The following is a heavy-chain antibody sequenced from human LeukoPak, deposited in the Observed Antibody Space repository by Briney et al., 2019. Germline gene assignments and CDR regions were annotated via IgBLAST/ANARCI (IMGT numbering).Heavy chain of an antibody. D-gene: IGHD3-10*01. CDR3: ASLMVRGVAFDY. Sequence: GGSLRLSCAASGFTFSSYAMSWVRQAPGKGLEWVSAISGSGGSTYYADSVKGRFTISRDNAKNSLYLQMNSLRAEDTAVYYCASLMVRGVAFDYWGQGTLVTVSS. CDR1: GFTFSSYA. V-gene: IGHV3-23*01. CDR2: ISGSGGST. J-gene: IGHJ4*02.